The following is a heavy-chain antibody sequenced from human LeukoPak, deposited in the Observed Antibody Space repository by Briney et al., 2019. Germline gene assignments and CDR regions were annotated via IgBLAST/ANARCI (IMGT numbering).Heavy chain of an antibody. V-gene: IGHV1-69*13. J-gene: IGHJ1*01. D-gene: IGHD1-26*01. CDR2: ITPIFGAA. Sequence: SVKVSCEASGYTFTSYGISWVRQAPGQGLEWMGGITPIFGAANYAQKFQGRVTITADESTSTAYMELSSLRSEDTAVYYCAREGVLSGSYSYWGQGTLVTVSS. CDR3: AREGVLSGSYSY. CDR1: GYTFTSYG.